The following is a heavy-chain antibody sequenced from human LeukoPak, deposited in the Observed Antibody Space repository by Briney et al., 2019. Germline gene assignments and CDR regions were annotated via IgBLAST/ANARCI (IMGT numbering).Heavy chain of an antibody. CDR1: GGSISSYY. CDR3: AGEVAAAGTLQTFDY. Sequence: PSETLSLTCTVSGGSISSYYWSWIRQPPGKGVEWIGYIYYSGSTDYNPSLKSRVTISVDTSKNQFSLKLSSVTAADTAVYYCAGEVAAAGTLQTFDYWGQGTLVTVSS. D-gene: IGHD6-13*01. V-gene: IGHV4-59*01. CDR2: IYYSGST. J-gene: IGHJ4*02.